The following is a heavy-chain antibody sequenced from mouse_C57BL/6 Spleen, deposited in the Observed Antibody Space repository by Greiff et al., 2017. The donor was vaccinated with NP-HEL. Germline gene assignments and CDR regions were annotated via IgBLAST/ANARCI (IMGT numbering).Heavy chain of an antibody. CDR1: GYTFTDYY. V-gene: IGHV1-22*01. CDR3: LYGSSYDYFDY. D-gene: IGHD1-1*01. Sequence: EVQLQQSGPELVKPGASVKMSCKASGYTFTDYYMHWVKQSHGKSLEWIGYINPNNGGTSYNQKFKGKATLTVNKSSSTAYMVLRSLTSEDSAVYYGLYGSSYDYFDYWGQGTTLTVSS. J-gene: IGHJ2*01. CDR2: INPNNGGT.